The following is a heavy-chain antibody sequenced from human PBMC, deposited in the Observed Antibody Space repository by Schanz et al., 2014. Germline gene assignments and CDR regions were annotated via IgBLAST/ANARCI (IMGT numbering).Heavy chain of an antibody. J-gene: IGHJ5*02. CDR2: IKHDGSVK. D-gene: IGHD3-10*01. CDR3: ARPALWFGDNCFDP. CDR1: GFTFSDYW. Sequence: EVQLVESGGGLVPPGGSLRLSCAASGFTFSDYWMSWVRQAPGKGPEWVANIKHDGSVKDYVDSVEGRFTISRDNAKNTLYLQMNSLRAEDTAVYYCARPALWFGDNCFDPWGQGTLVTVSS. V-gene: IGHV3-7*04.